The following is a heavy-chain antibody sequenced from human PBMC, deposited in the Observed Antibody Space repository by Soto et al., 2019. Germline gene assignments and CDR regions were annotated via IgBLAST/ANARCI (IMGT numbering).Heavy chain of an antibody. Sequence: QVQLVQSGAEVTKPGASVKVSCKASGYTFTTYGISWVRQAPGQGLEWMGWISASNGNTNYAQKFQGRVTMTTDTSTSTAYMALRRLRSDATAVYYCARTPPGGGSGRYISMAWGQGTLVTVSS. J-gene: IGHJ5*02. CDR2: ISASNGNT. CDR3: ARTPPGGGSGRYISMA. D-gene: IGHD3-10*01. V-gene: IGHV1-18*01. CDR1: GYTFTTYG.